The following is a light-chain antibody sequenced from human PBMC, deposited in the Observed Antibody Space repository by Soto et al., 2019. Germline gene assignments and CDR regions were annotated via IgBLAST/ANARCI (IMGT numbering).Light chain of an antibody. V-gene: IGLV2-8*01. J-gene: IGLJ2*01. Sequence: QSALTQPPSASGSPGQSVTISCTGTSSDVGAYNYVSWYQQYTGKAPKLMIYDVSKQPSGVPDRFSGSKSGNTASLTVSGLRADDEAVYYCSSYGGGDTFHVIFGGGTKLTVL. CDR3: SSYGGGDTFHVI. CDR1: SSDVGAYNY. CDR2: DVS.